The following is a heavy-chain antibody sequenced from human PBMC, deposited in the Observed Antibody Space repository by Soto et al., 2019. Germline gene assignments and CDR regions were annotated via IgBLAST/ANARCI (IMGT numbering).Heavy chain of an antibody. CDR1: GGTFSTYT. CDR2: IIPIIGII. Sequence: SVKVSCKASGGTFSTYTITWVRQAPGQGLEWMGRIIPIIGIIIYAQKFQGRVTMTEDTSTDTAYMELSSLRSEDTAVYYCAAEYYYGSSDPKGRIDWGQGTLVTVSS. D-gene: IGHD3-22*01. CDR3: AAEYYYGSSDPKGRID. J-gene: IGHJ4*02. V-gene: IGHV1-69*02.